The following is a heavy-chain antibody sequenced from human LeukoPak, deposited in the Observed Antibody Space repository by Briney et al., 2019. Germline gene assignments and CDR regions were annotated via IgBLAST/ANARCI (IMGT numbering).Heavy chain of an antibody. Sequence: SEILSLTCAVYGGSSSGYYWSWIRQPPGKGLEWIGEINHSGSTNYNPSLKSRVTISVDTSKNQFSLKLSSVTAADTAVYYCARTQEAGYSSGWYDSYYYYYMDVWGKGTTVTISS. CDR1: GGSSSGYY. V-gene: IGHV4-34*01. CDR3: ARTQEAGYSSGWYDSYYYYYMDV. J-gene: IGHJ6*03. D-gene: IGHD6-19*01. CDR2: INHSGST.